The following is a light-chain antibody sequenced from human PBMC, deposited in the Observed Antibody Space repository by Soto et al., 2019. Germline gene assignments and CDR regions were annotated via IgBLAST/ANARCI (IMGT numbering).Light chain of an antibody. CDR1: RSDVGAYNY. V-gene: IGLV2-14*01. Sequence: QSALTQPASVSGSPGQSIAISCTGTRSDVGAYNYVSWYQQHPGKAPKLMISEVTNRPSGVSDRFSGSKSGNTASLTISGLQAEDEADYYCCSYSDTNTYVFGSGTKLTVL. CDR2: EVT. J-gene: IGLJ1*01. CDR3: CSYSDTNTYV.